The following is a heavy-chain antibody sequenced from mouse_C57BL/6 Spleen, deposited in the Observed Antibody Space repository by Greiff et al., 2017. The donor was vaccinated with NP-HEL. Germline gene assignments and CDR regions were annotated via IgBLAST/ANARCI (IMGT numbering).Heavy chain of an antibody. J-gene: IGHJ2*01. D-gene: IGHD1-1*01. V-gene: IGHV3-6*01. Sequence: DVKLVESGPGLVKPSQSLSLTCSVTGYSITSGYYWNWIRQFPGNKLEWMGYISYDGSNNYNPSLKNRISITRDTSKNQFFLKLNSVTTEDTATYYCARGNYGTSGDYWGQGTTLTVSS. CDR2: ISYDGSN. CDR3: ARGNYGTSGDY. CDR1: GYSITSGYY.